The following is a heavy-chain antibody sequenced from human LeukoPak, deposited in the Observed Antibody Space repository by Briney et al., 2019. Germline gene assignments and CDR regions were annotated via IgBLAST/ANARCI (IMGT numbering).Heavy chain of an antibody. CDR2: IYSPGT. D-gene: IGHD3-22*01. Sequence: SQTLSLTCTVSAGSINSGDYYWSWIRQPAGKGLDWIGRIYSPGTNYNFNPSVKSRVTIAIDTSKNQFSLKLTSVTAADTAVYYCARGIGTSYDSSRDAFDIWGQGTMVTVSS. V-gene: IGHV4-61*02. J-gene: IGHJ3*02. CDR3: ARGIGTSYDSSRDAFDI. CDR1: AGSINSGDYY.